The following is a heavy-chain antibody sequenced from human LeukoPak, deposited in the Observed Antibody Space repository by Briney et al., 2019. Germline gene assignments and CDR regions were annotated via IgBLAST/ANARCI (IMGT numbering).Heavy chain of an antibody. CDR1: GGSFSGYY. CDR2: IKQDGSEK. V-gene: IGHV3-7*01. J-gene: IGHJ3*02. Sequence: ETLSLTCAVSGGSFSGYYWSWIRQPPGKGLEWVANIKQDGSEKYYVDSVKGRFTISRDNAKNSLYLQMNSLRAEDTAVYYCARGGGAFDIWGQGTMVTVSS. CDR3: ARGGGAFDI. D-gene: IGHD3-16*01.